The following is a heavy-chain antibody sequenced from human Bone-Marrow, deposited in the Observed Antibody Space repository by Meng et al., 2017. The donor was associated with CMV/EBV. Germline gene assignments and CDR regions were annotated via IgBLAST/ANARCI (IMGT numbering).Heavy chain of an antibody. D-gene: IGHD2-2*01. CDR1: GYTFTGYY. J-gene: IGHJ4*03. CDR2: INPNSGGT. V-gene: IGHV1-2*02. CDR3: AREYCSSTSCYHYFDY. Sequence: ASVKVSCKASGYTFTGYYMHWVRQAPGQGLEWMGWINPNSGGTNYAQKFQGRVTMTRDTSISTAYMELSRLRSDDTAVYYCAREYCSSTSCYHYFDYWGQGTTVTVSS.